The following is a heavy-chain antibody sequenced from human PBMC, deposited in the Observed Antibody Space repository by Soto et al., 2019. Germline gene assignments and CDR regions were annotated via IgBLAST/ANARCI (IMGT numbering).Heavy chain of an antibody. V-gene: IGHV3-7*01. D-gene: IGHD2-21*02. CDR1: GFTFSSYW. J-gene: IGHJ4*02. CDR2: IKQDGSER. Sequence: GGSLRLSCAASGFTFSSYWMSWVRQAPGKGLQWVANIKQDGSERYYVDSVKGQFTISRDNAKKSLYLQMNSLRAEDTAVYYCAAVTAGPLYWGQGTLVTVSS. CDR3: AAVTAGPLY.